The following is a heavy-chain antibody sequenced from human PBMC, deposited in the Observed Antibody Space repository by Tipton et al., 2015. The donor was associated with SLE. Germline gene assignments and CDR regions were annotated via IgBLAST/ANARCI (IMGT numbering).Heavy chain of an antibody. CDR3: GRDTRDWFLSES. CDR2: IYASGST. Sequence: TLSLTCTVSGGSITNDNHYWSWIRQPAGKGLDWIGRIYASGSTNYNPSLKSRLTISVDTSKNQFSLNLSSVTAADTAVYYCGRDTRDWFLSESWGQGALVTVSS. V-gene: IGHV4-61*02. D-gene: IGHD3-9*01. CDR1: GGSITNDNHY. J-gene: IGHJ4*02.